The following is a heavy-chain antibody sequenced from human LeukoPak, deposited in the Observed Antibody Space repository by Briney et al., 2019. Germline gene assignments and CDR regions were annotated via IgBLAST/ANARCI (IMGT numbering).Heavy chain of an antibody. CDR1: GGSISSYY. Sequence: KPSETLSLTCTVSGGSISSYYWSWIRQPPGKGLEWIGYIYYSGSTNYNPSLKSRVTISVDRSKNQFSLKLSSVTAADTAVYYCAREGGGPGDAFDIWGQGTMVTVSS. J-gene: IGHJ3*02. CDR2: IYYSGST. V-gene: IGHV4-59*12. CDR3: AREGGGPGDAFDI. D-gene: IGHD3-16*01.